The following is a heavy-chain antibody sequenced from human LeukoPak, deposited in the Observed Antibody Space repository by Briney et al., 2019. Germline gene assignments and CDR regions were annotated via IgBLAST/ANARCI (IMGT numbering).Heavy chain of an antibody. V-gene: IGHV3-23*01. D-gene: IGHD1-26*01. CDR2: ISASGAGT. CDR3: AKDSNQWAFDY. J-gene: IGHJ4*02. Sequence: GGSLRLSCAASAFIFSNYAMNWVRQAPGKGLEWVSAISASGAGTFYADSVKGRFTISRDNSKNTLYLQMNSLRAETTAVYYWAKDSNQWAFDYWGQGTLVTVSS. CDR1: AFIFSNYA.